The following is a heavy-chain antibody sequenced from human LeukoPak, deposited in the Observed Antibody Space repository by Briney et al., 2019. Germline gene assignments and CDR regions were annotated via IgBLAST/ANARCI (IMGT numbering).Heavy chain of an antibody. V-gene: IGHV3-21*01. CDR3: ARVLTMIDGY. J-gene: IGHJ4*02. Sequence: GGSLRLSCAASGFTFSSYSMNWVRQAPGKGLGWVSSISSSSSYIYYADSVKGRFTISRDNAKNSLYLQMNSLRAEDTAVYYCARVLTMIDGYWGQGTLVTVSS. D-gene: IGHD3-22*01. CDR2: ISSSSSYI. CDR1: GFTFSSYS.